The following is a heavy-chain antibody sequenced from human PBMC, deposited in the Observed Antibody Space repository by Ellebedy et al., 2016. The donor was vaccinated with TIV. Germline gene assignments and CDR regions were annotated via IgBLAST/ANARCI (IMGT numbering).Heavy chain of an antibody. CDR1: GYSISSCYY. V-gene: IGHV4-38-2*02. CDR2: IYHSGSI. J-gene: IGHJ3*02. Sequence: AGSLRLSCTVSGYSISSCYYWGWIRQPPGKGLEWIGSIYHSGSIYYNPSLKSRVTISVDTSKNQFSLKLTSVTAADTAVYYCARAQYDSSSYYAFDIWGRGTMVTVSS. CDR3: ARAQYDSSSYYAFDI. D-gene: IGHD3-22*01.